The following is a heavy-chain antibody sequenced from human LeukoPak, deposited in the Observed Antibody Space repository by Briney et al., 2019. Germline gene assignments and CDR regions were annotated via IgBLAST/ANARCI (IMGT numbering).Heavy chain of an antibody. CDR2: ISSSSSYI. CDR1: GFTFSSYS. J-gene: IGHJ4*02. V-gene: IGHV3-21*01. Sequence: PWGSLRLSCAASGFTFSSYSMNWVRQAPGKGLEWVSSISSSSSYIYYADSVKGRFTVSRDNAKNSLYLQMNSLRAEDTAVYYCARHYFDSSGYYNDFWGQGTLVTVSS. D-gene: IGHD3-22*01. CDR3: ARHYFDSSGYYNDF.